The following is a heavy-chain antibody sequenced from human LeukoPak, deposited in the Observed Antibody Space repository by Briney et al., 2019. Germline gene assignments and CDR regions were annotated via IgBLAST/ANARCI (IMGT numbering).Heavy chain of an antibody. CDR3: GTGDPRFDY. D-gene: IGHD7-27*01. CDR1: GFSFSTYS. V-gene: IGHV3-48*01. Sequence: GGSLRLSCAASGFSFSTYSMNWVRQAPGKGLQWVSYISSGSSAIYYTDSVKGRFTITRDDAKNSVYLQMNSLRTEDTAVYYCGTGDPRFDYWGQGILATVSS. CDR2: ISSGSSAI. J-gene: IGHJ4*02.